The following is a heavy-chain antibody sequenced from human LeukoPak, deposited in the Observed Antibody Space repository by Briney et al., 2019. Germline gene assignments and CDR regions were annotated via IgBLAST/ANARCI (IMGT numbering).Heavy chain of an antibody. Sequence: ASVKVSCKASGYTFTSYDINWVRQATGQGLEWMGWMNPNSGNTGYAQKFQGRVTITRNTPISTAYMELSSLRSDDTAVYYCARGLLSFMRSDYSNYWDNWFDPWGQGTLVTVSS. D-gene: IGHD4-11*01. CDR1: GYTFTSYD. V-gene: IGHV1-8*03. CDR3: ARGLLSFMRSDYSNYWDNWFDP. CDR2: MNPNSGNT. J-gene: IGHJ5*02.